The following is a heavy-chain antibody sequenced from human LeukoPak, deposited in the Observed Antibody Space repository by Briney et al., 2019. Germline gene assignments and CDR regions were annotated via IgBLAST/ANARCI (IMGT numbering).Heavy chain of an antibody. Sequence: PSETLSLTCTVSGGSVSSESYYWGWIRQPPGKGLEWIGSIYHTGRIDNNPSLKSRVTMSLDTSKNQFSLKLTSVTAADTAVYFCARVLAVPGTPFDCWGQGTLVTVSS. CDR3: ARVLAVPGTPFDC. CDR2: IYHTGRI. CDR1: GGSVSSESYY. V-gene: IGHV4-61*01. J-gene: IGHJ5*01. D-gene: IGHD6-19*01.